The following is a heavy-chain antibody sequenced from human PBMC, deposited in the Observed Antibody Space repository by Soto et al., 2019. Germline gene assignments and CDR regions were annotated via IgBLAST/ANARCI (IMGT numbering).Heavy chain of an antibody. D-gene: IGHD3-3*01. J-gene: IGHJ6*02. CDR1: GFTFSSYW. CDR3: VREGGLLRFLEWLPAYAMDV. CDR2: INSEGSIT. Sequence: GGSLRLSCAASGFTFSSYWMHWVRQVPGKGLVWVSRINSEGSITTYADSVKRRCTISRDTAKNMLYLQMNSLRGEDTAVYYCVREGGLLRFLEWLPAYAMDVWGQGTTVTVSS. V-gene: IGHV3-74*03.